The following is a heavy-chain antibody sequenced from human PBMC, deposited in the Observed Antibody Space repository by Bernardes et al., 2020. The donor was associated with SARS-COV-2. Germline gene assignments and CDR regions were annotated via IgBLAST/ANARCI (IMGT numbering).Heavy chain of an antibody. CDR1: GFTFSNFA. J-gene: IGHJ4*02. V-gene: IGHV3-30*19. Sequence: SLRLSCAASGFTFSNFAMHWVRQAPGKGLEWVAIISYEERTEYNAESVKGRFTISRDNAKNTVFLQMTSLRPEDTAVYFCAREGEDPTSSYFDFWGRGTLVTVS. CDR3: AREGEDPTSSYFDF. D-gene: IGHD2-21*01. CDR2: ISYEERTE.